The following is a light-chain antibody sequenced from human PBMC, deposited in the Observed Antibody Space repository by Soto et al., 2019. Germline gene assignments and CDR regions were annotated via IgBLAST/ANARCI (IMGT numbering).Light chain of an antibody. Sequence: QSVLTQPPSVSGAPGQRVTISCTGSSSNIGAGYGVHWYQQLPGTAPKLLIYGNSNRPSGVPDRFSGSKSGTSAPLAITGLQAEDEADYYCQSYDSSLSGSVFGGGTKLTVL. CDR1: SSNIGAGYG. CDR2: GNS. V-gene: IGLV1-40*01. J-gene: IGLJ3*02. CDR3: QSYDSSLSGSV.